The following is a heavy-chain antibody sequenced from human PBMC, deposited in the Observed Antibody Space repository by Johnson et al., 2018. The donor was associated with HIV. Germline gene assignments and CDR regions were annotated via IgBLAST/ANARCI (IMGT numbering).Heavy chain of an antibody. J-gene: IGHJ3*02. CDR2: IFSGGST. CDR1: GFTFSTDD. D-gene: IGHD3-16*01. CDR3: AKEGETFDI. Sequence: EVQLVESGGGLVQPGGSLRLSCAASGFTFSTDDMHWVRQATGKGLEWVSVIFSGGSTYYADSVNGRFTISRDNSKNTLYLQMNSLRAEDTALYYCAKEGETFDIWGQGTMVTVSS. V-gene: IGHV3-66*01.